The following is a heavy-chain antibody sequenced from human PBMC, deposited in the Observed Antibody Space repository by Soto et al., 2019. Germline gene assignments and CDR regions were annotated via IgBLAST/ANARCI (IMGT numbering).Heavy chain of an antibody. Sequence: KTSETLSLTCSVSGGSISSYYWSWSRQPPGKGLEWIGYIYYSGSTNYNPSLKSRVTISVDTSKNQFSLKLSSVTAADTAVYYCARHGIAAAGTLIWFDPWGQGTLVTVSS. V-gene: IGHV4-59*13. CDR2: IYYSGST. CDR1: GGSISSYY. CDR3: ARHGIAAAGTLIWFDP. J-gene: IGHJ5*02. D-gene: IGHD6-13*01.